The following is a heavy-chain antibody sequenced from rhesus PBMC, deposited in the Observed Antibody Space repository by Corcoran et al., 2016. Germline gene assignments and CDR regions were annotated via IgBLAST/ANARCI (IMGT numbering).Heavy chain of an antibody. CDR1: GYSISSGYD. D-gene: IGHD4-29*01. V-gene: IGHV4-127*01. Sequence: QVQLRESGPGVVKPSETLSLTCAVSGYSISSGYDWSWIRQPPGKGLEWFVYIYGSSRSTNYNPSLKIRVTISKDTSKNQFSLRLSSVTAADTAVYYCARETLYGTSYLFDYWGQGVLVTVSS. CDR3: ARETLYGTSYLFDY. J-gene: IGHJ4*01. CDR2: IYGSSRST.